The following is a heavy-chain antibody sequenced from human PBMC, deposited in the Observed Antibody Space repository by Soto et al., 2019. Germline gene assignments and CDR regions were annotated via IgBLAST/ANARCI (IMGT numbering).Heavy chain of an antibody. J-gene: IGHJ4*02. CDR1: GFTFSSYA. CDR2: TSYDGSNT. D-gene: IGHD2-15*01. Sequence: ESGGGVVQPGRSLRLSCAASGFTFSSYAMHWVRQAPGKGLEWVAVTSYDGSNTHYADSVKGRFTISRDNSKNTLYLQMNSLRAEDTAVYYCARDSVAATHGAVVDHWGQGALVTVTS. V-gene: IGHV3-30-3*01. CDR3: ARDSVAATHGAVVDH.